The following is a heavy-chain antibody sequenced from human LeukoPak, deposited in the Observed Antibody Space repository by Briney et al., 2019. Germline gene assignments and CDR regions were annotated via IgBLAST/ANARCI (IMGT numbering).Heavy chain of an antibody. CDR1: GFTFDDYA. V-gene: IGHV3-43D*03. D-gene: IGHD1-7*01. Sequence: GGSLRLSCAASGFTFDDYAMHWVRQAPGKGLEWVSLISLDGGSTYYADSVKGRFTISRDNGKNSLYLQMNSLRAEDTALYYCAKDNSWSYRMGASWYMDVWGKGTTVTVSS. CDR3: AKDNSWSYRMGASWYMDV. CDR2: ISLDGGST. J-gene: IGHJ6*03.